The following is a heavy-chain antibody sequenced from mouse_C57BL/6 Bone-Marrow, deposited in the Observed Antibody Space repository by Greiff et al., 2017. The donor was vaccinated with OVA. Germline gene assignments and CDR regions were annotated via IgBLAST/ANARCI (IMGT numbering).Heavy chain of an antibody. Sequence: VQLQQPGAELVRPGTSVKLSCKASGYTFTSYWMHWVKQRPGQGLEWIGVIDPSDSYTNYNQKFKGKATLTVDTSSSTAYMQLSSLTSEDSAVYYCARSGDYDGLGYAMDYWGQGTSVTVSS. CDR2: IDPSDSYT. D-gene: IGHD2-4*01. CDR3: ARSGDYDGLGYAMDY. J-gene: IGHJ4*01. CDR1: GYTFTSYW. V-gene: IGHV1-59*01.